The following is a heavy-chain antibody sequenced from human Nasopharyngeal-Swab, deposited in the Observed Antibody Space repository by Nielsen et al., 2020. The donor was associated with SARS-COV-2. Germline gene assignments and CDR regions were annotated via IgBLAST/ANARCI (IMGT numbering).Heavy chain of an antibody. Sequence: GGSLRLSCAASGFTFSSYWMHWVRQAPGKGLVWVSRINSDGSSTSYADSVKGRFTISRDNAKNTLYLQMNSLRAEDTAVYYCAREGVGYHDSSGYYLWGQGTLVTVSS. J-gene: IGHJ4*02. D-gene: IGHD3-22*01. CDR3: AREGVGYHDSSGYYL. CDR1: GFTFSSYW. CDR2: INSDGSST. V-gene: IGHV3-74*01.